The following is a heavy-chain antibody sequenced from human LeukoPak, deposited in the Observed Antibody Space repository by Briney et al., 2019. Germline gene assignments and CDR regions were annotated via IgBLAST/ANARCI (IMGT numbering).Heavy chain of an antibody. CDR2: MYHSGST. CDR3: ARDRRFYGSGNSYYFDY. CDR1: GYSIGSGYY. D-gene: IGHD3-10*01. J-gene: IGHJ4*02. Sequence: KASETLSLTCTVSGYSIGSGYYWGWIRPPPGKGLEWLGSMYHSGSTYYNPSLKSRVTISVDISKNQFSLRLSSMTAADTAVYYCARDRRFYGSGNSYYFDYWGQGTLVTVSS. V-gene: IGHV4-38-2*02.